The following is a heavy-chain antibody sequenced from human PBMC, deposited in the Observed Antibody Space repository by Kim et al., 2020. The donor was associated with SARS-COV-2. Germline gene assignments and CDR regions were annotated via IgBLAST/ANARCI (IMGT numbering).Heavy chain of an antibody. CDR3: ARGLVKRWLVPIDY. J-gene: IGHJ4*02. D-gene: IGHD6-19*01. Sequence: DSVKSRFTISRDNAKNSLYLQMNSLRAEDTAVYYCARGLVKRWLVPIDYWGQGTLVTVSS. V-gene: IGHV3-7*01.